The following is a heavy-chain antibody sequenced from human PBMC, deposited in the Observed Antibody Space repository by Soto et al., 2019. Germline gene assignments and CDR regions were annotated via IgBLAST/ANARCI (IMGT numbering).Heavy chain of an antibody. CDR2: IKQDGSEK. CDR3: ATETSTWGC. V-gene: IGHV3-7*05. CDR1: GFALSNYW. Sequence: EVQLVESGGGLVQPGESLRLSCVASGFALSNYWIYWVRQAPGKGLEWVANIKQDGSEKNYVDSVKGRFTISRDNARNSLYLQMNSLRAEDTAAYYCATETSTWGCWGQGTLVTVSS. D-gene: IGHD7-27*01. J-gene: IGHJ4*02.